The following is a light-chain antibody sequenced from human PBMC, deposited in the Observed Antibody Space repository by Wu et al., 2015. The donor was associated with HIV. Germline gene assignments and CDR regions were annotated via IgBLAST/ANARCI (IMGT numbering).Light chain of an antibody. CDR3: QQYGSSPYT. CDR1: QSVGNY. J-gene: IGKJ2*01. Sequence: EVVLTQSPGTLSLSPGERVILSCRTSQSVGNYLAWYQQKPGQAPRLLIYGASSRAIGIPDRFSGSGSGTDFTLTISRLEPEDFAVYYCQQYGSSPYTFGQGTKLGIK. CDR2: GAS. V-gene: IGKV3-20*01.